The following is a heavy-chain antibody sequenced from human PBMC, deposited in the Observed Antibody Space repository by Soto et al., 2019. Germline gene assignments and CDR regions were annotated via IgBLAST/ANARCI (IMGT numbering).Heavy chain of an antibody. V-gene: IGHV3-33*01. Sequence: QVQLVESGGGVVQPERSLRLSCAASGFTFSRQAMHWVRQAPGRGLERVAVIWYHGIDKYYADSVKGRFTISRDNSKNTVYLQMNSLRGENTAVYYCATGFLGLCTGGNCPLDYWGQGTLVTVSS. CDR2: IWYHGIDK. D-gene: IGHD2-15*01. CDR3: ATGFLGLCTGGNCPLDY. CDR1: GFTFSRQA. J-gene: IGHJ4*02.